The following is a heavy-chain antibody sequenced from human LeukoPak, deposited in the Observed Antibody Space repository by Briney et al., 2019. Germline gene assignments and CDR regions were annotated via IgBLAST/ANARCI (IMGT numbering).Heavy chain of an antibody. Sequence: SETLSLTCTVSGGSVNSDGHYWSWIRQPPGKGLEWMGSIYYSESGYYNPSLKSRGSMTVDTSKNQFSLKLTSVTAADTAIYYCARKPIFDSAWYYLDYWGQGILVTVPS. D-gene: IGHD3-9*01. CDR1: GGSVNSDGHY. CDR2: IYYSESG. V-gene: IGHV4-39*07. CDR3: ARKPIFDSAWYYLDY. J-gene: IGHJ4*02.